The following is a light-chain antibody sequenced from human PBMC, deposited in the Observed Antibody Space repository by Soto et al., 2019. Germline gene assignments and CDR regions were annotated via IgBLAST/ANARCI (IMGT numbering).Light chain of an antibody. Sequence: EIVMTQSPATLSVSPGERATLSCGASQSVSSNLAWYQQKPGQAPRLLLYGASTRATGIPARFSGSGSGPEFTLTINSLQSEDFAVYYCQHYGSSPPITFGQGTRLEIK. J-gene: IGKJ5*01. V-gene: IGKV3-15*01. CDR2: GAS. CDR1: QSVSSN. CDR3: QHYGSSPPIT.